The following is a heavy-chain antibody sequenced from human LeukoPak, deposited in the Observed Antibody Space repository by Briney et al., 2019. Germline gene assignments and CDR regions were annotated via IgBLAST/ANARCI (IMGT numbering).Heavy chain of an antibody. D-gene: IGHD6-19*01. J-gene: IGHJ4*02. CDR3: AKIPTRYSSGW. V-gene: IGHV3-23*01. Sequence: GGSLRLSCAASGFTVSSNYMSWVRQAPGKGLEWVSAISGSGGSTYYADSVKGRFTISRDNSKNTLYLQMNSLRAEDTAVYYCAKIPTRYSSGWWGQGTLVTVSS. CDR1: GFTVSSNY. CDR2: ISGSGGST.